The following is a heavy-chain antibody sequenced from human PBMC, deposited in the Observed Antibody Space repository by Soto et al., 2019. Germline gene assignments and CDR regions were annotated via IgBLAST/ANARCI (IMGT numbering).Heavy chain of an antibody. D-gene: IGHD6-19*01. V-gene: IGHV3-23*01. CDR1: RFTFTNYA. CDR2: ISDEGGTT. J-gene: IGHJ4*02. Sequence: EVQLLESGGGLVQPGGSLRLSCAASRFTFTNYAMGWVRQAPEKGLEWVSTISDEGGTTYYAPSVRGRFTVSRDNSKDTLFLQMDSLRVEDTAVYHCASLVPYTSPKGSFERWGQGTLVTVSS. CDR3: ASLVPYTSPKGSFER.